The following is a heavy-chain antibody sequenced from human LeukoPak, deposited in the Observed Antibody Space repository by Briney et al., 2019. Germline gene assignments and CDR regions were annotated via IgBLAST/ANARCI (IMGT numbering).Heavy chain of an antibody. D-gene: IGHD6-19*01. CDR1: GFTFSSYA. CDR3: AKFLGRQWLVHFDY. V-gene: IGHV3-23*01. J-gene: IGHJ4*02. CDR2: ISGSGGSS. Sequence: PGGSLRLSCAASGFTFSSYAMSWVRQAPGKGLEWVSAISGSGGSSYYADSVKGRFTISRDNSKNTLYLQMNSLRAEDTAVYYCAKFLGRQWLVHFDYWGQGTLVTVSS.